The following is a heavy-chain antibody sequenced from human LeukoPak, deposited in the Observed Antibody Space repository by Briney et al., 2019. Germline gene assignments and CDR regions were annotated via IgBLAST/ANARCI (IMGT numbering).Heavy chain of an antibody. Sequence: ASVKVSCKAAGYTFTSYYMHWVRQAPGQGLEWMGIINPSGGSTSYAQKFQGRVTMTRDTSTSIVYMELSSLRSEDTAVHYCARSPWDIVVVPAAMDFDYWGQGTLVTVSS. CDR2: INPSGGST. J-gene: IGHJ4*02. CDR1: GYTFTSYY. D-gene: IGHD2-2*01. V-gene: IGHV1-46*01. CDR3: ARSPWDIVVVPAAMDFDY.